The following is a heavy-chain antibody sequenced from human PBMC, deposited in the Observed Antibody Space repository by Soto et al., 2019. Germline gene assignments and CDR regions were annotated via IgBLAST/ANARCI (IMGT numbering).Heavy chain of an antibody. D-gene: IGHD3-10*01. Sequence: SETLSLTCSVSGASISTHSWSWIRLPAGKGLEWIGHVSHIGSADYSPSLKSRVTMSVDTSRNQFSLKLSSVSAADTAVYYCARYYWSLRYFDLWGQGTLVTVSS. CDR1: GASISTHS. CDR2: VSHIGSA. V-gene: IGHV4-4*07. J-gene: IGHJ4*02. CDR3: ARYYWSLRYFDL.